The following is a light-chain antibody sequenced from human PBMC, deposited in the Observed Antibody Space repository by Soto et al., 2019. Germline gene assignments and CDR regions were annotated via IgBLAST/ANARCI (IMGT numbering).Light chain of an antibody. Sequence: EIVLTQSPGTLSLSPGERATLSCRASQSVSSSYLAWYQQKPGQAPRLLIYGASSRATGIPDRFSGSGSGTGFTLTISRREPEDVAVYYYQQYGSSPPWTFGQGTKVEIK. CDR2: GAS. CDR3: QQYGSSPPWT. V-gene: IGKV3-20*01. CDR1: QSVSSSY. J-gene: IGKJ1*01.